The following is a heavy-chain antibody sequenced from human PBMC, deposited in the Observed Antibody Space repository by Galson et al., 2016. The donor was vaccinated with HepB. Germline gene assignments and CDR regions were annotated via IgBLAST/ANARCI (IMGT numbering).Heavy chain of an antibody. V-gene: IGHV3-74*01. D-gene: IGHD3-22*01. CDR3: ARGDYYDSSGYSFVALGGY. CDR1: EFTFDFNTYT. CDR2: INSDGSSA. Sequence: SLRLSCAASEFTFDFNTYTIHWVRQAPGKGLVWVSRINSDGSSASYADSVKGRFTISRDNAKNTLYLQINSLRAEDAAVYYCARGDYYDSSGYSFVALGGYWVQGTLVTVSS. J-gene: IGHJ4*02.